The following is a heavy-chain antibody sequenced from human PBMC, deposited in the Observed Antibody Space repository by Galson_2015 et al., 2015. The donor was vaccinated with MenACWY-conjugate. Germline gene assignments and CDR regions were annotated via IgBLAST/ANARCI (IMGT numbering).Heavy chain of an antibody. CDR1: GYTFTSYA. CDR2: INAGNGNT. Sequence: SVKVSCKASGYTFTSYAMHWVRQAPGQRLEWMGWINAGNGNTKYSQKFQGRVTITRDTSASTAYMELSSLRSEDTAVYYCARAVDFCSGYSSGVGGYYFDYWGQGTLVTVSS. V-gene: IGHV1-3*01. J-gene: IGHJ4*02. CDR3: ARAVDFCSGYSSGVGGYYFDY. D-gene: IGHD3-3*01.